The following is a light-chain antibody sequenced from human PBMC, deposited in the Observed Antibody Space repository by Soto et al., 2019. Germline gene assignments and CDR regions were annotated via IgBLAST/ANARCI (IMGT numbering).Light chain of an antibody. V-gene: IGKV3-20*01. J-gene: IGKJ1*01. CDR3: QQYGSSYPWT. CDR1: RTVSNR. Sequence: EIMMRQSPDTLSVSPGEGVTLSCRASRTVSNRLAWYQHKPGQAPRLLIYGASSRATGIPDRFSGSGSGTDFTLTIRRLEPEDFAVYYCQQYGSSYPWTFGQGTKV. CDR2: GAS.